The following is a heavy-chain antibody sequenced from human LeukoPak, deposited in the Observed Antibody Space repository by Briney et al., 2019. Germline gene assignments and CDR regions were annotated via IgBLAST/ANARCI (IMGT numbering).Heavy chain of an antibody. CDR2: IYYSGST. Sequence: SETLSLTCTVSGGSISSSSYYWGWIRQPPGKGLEWIGSIYYSGSTYYNPSLKSRVTISVDTSKNQFSLKLSSVTAADTAVYYCARDPKGGYSYGWGAFDIWGHGTMVTVSS. CDR1: GGSISSSSYY. V-gene: IGHV4-39*02. CDR3: ARDPKGGYSYGWGAFDI. J-gene: IGHJ3*02. D-gene: IGHD5-18*01.